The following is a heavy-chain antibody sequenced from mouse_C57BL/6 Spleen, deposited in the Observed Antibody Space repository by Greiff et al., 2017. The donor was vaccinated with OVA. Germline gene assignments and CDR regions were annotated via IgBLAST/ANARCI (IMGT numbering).Heavy chain of an antibody. Sequence: VQLQQSGPELVKPGASVKISCKASGYSFTGYYMNWVKQSPEKSLEWIGEINPSTGGTTYNQKFKAKATLTVDKSSSTAYLQHKSLTSEDSAVYYCASGFDYWGQGTTLTVSS. J-gene: IGHJ2*01. CDR2: INPSTGGT. CDR3: ASGFDY. CDR1: GYSFTGYY. V-gene: IGHV1-42*01.